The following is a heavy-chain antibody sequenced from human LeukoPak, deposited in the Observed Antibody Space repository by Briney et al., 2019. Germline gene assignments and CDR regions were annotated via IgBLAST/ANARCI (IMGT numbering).Heavy chain of an antibody. V-gene: IGHV1-3*01. Sequence: ASVKVSCKASGYTFTSYAMHWVRQAPGQRLEWMGWINAGNGNTKYSQKFQGRVTITRDTSASTAYMELSSLRSEDTAVYYCATSSGLNRDAFDIWGQGTMVTVSS. CDR1: GYTFTSYA. CDR3: ATSSGLNRDAFDI. D-gene: IGHD6-19*01. J-gene: IGHJ3*02. CDR2: INAGNGNT.